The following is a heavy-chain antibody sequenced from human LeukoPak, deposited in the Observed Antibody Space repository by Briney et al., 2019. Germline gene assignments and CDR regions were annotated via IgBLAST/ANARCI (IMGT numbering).Heavy chain of an antibody. CDR3: AKDRDVDTTFDY. CDR1: GFTFSSYA. Sequence: GGSLRLSCSASGFTFSSYAMSWVRQAPGKGLEWVSAISGSGGSTYYADSVKGRFTISRDNSKNTLYLQMNSLRAEDTAVYYCAKDRDVDTTFDYWGQGTLVTVSS. J-gene: IGHJ4*02. V-gene: IGHV3-23*01. CDR2: ISGSGGST. D-gene: IGHD5-18*01.